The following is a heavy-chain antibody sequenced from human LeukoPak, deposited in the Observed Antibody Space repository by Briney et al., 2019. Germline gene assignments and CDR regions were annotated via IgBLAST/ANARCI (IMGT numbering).Heavy chain of an antibody. J-gene: IGHJ5*02. D-gene: IGHD1-26*01. CDR3: ARRLNRWELLPGGWFDP. CDR2: IYYSGGT. CDR1: GGSISSYC. Sequence: SETLSLTCTVSGGSISSYCWSWIRQPPGKGLEWIGYIYYSGGTNYNPSLKSRVTISVDTSKNQFSLKLSSVTAADTAVYYCARRLNRWELLPGGWFDPWGQGTLVTVSS. V-gene: IGHV4-59*08.